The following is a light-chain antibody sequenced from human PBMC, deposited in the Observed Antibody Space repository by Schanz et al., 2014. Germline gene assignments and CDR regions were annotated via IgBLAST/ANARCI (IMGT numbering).Light chain of an antibody. J-gene: IGKJ2*01. CDR2: AAS. Sequence: DIQMTQSPSSLSASVGDRVTITCRASQIIGTYLNWYQQTPGKAPKVLIYAASTLQTGVPPRFSGSGYGTEFTLTISSLQPEDFATYHCQQGYTAPYTFGQGTKLDIK. CDR3: QQGYTAPYT. CDR1: QIIGTY. V-gene: IGKV1-39*01.